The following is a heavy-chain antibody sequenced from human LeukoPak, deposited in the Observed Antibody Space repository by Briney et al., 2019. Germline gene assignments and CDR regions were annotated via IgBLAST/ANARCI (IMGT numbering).Heavy chain of an antibody. CDR3: ARQDGIAAPCFDP. Sequence: SETLSLTCTVSGGSISSSSYYWGWIRQPPGKGLEWIGSIYYSGSTYYNPSLKSRVTISVDTSKNQFSLKLSSVTAADTAVYYCARQDGIAAPCFDPWGRGTLVTVSS. CDR2: IYYSGST. CDR1: GGSISSSSYY. J-gene: IGHJ5*02. V-gene: IGHV4-39*01. D-gene: IGHD6-13*01.